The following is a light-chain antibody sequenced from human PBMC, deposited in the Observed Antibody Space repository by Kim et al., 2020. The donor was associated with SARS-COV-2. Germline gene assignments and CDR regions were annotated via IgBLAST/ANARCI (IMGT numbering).Light chain of an antibody. CDR3: SSYTSSSTLI. Sequence: GRSVTISCTGTSSAVGSYNRVAWYQQPPGTAPKLIIYEVSDRPSGVPHRFSGSKSGNTASLTISWLQTEDEADYYCSSYTSSSTLIFGGGTKVTVL. CDR2: EVS. J-gene: IGLJ2*01. V-gene: IGLV2-18*02. CDR1: SSAVGSYNR.